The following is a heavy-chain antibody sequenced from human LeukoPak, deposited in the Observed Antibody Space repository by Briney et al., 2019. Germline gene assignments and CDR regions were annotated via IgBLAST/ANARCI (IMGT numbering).Heavy chain of an antibody. CDR1: GGSISSSSYY. CDR3: ARATLLWFGELSFIQKHNWFDP. V-gene: IGHV4-39*07. D-gene: IGHD3-10*01. Sequence: SETLSLTCTVSGGSISSSSYYWGWIRQPPGKGLEWIGSIYYSGSTYYNPSLKSRVTISVDTSKNQFSLKLSSVTAADTAVYYCARATLLWFGELSFIQKHNWFDPWGQGTLVTVSS. CDR2: IYYSGST. J-gene: IGHJ5*02.